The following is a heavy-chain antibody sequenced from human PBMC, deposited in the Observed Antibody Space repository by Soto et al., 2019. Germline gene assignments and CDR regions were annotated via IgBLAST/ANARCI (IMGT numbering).Heavy chain of an antibody. CDR3: ARPRHHTHNWFDP. CDR2: IYYSGST. V-gene: IGHV4-39*01. Sequence: QLQLQESGPGLVKPSETLSLTCTVSGGSISSSSYYWGWIRQPPGKGLEWIGSIYYSGSTYYNPSLKSRVTISGDTSKNQFSLKRRSVTAADTAVYYCARPRHHTHNWFDPWGQGTLVTVSS. D-gene: IGHD2-2*02. J-gene: IGHJ5*02. CDR1: GGSISSSSYY.